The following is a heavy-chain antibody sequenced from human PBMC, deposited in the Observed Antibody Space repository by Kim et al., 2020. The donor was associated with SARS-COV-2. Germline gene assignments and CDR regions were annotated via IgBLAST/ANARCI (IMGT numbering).Heavy chain of an antibody. D-gene: IGHD1-20*01. J-gene: IGHJ4*01. CDR3: APRVITGVPY. V-gene: IGHV3-21*01. CDR2: ISGSSYFT. CDR1: GLTSFTYT. Sequence: GGSLRLSCSVSGLTSFTYTMNWVRQAPGRGLEWVSSISGSSYFTNYADSVKGRFTISRDNAKKSLYLQMENLRYNDTAIYYCAPRVITGVPYWGPGTLVTVSS.